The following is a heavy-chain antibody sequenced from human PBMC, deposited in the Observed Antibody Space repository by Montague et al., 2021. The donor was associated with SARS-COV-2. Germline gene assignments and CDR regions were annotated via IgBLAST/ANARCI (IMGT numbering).Heavy chain of an antibody. CDR2: VST. V-gene: IGHV3-66*03. CDR3: ARGQRRYGSGSYYGPHYYYYGMDV. D-gene: IGHD3-10*01. J-gene: IGHJ6*01. Sequence: VSTYYADSVKGRFTISRDNSKNTLYLQMHSLRAEDTAVYYCARGQRRYGSGSYYGPHYYYYGMDVGGQGTTVNVYS.